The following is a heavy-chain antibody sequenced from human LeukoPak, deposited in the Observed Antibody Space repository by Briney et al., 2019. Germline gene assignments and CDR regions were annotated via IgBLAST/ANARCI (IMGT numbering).Heavy chain of an antibody. CDR2: ISYDGSNK. J-gene: IGHJ4*02. CDR1: GFTFSSYG. V-gene: IGHV3-30*18. CDR3: AKEFDDYYGSGSHPFDY. Sequence: TGGSLRLSCAASGFTFSSYGMHWVRQAPGKGLEWVAVISYDGSNKYYADSVKGRFTISRDNSKNTLYLQMNSLRAEDTAVYYCAKEFDDYYGSGSHPFDYWGRGTLVTVSS. D-gene: IGHD3-10*01.